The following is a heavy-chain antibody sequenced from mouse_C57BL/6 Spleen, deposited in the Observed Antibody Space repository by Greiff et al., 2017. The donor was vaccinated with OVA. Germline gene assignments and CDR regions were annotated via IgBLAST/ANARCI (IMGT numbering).Heavy chain of an antibody. CDR3: ARLDSSGYIAMDY. V-gene: IGHV1-58*01. D-gene: IGHD3-2*02. CDR2: IYLGNGYT. CDR1: GYTFTSYG. Sequence: EVQLMESGAELVRPGSSVKMSCKTSGYTFTSYGINWVKQRPGQGLEWIGYIYLGNGYTEYNEKFKGKATLTSDTSSSTAYMQLSSLTSEDSAIYFCARLDSSGYIAMDYWGQGTSVTVSS. J-gene: IGHJ4*01.